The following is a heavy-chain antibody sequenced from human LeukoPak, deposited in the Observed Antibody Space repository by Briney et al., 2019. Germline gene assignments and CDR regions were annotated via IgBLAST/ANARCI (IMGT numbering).Heavy chain of an antibody. V-gene: IGHV4-39*07. CDR1: GGSISSSSYY. J-gene: IGHJ1*01. CDR2: IYYSGST. CDR3: ARDKGSGSYGYFQH. Sequence: PSETLSLTCTVSGGSISSSSYYWGWIRQPPGKGLEWIGSIYYSGSTYYNPSLKSRVTISVDTSKNQFSLKLSSVTAADTAVYYCARDKGSGSYGYFQHWGQGTLVTVSS. D-gene: IGHD1-26*01.